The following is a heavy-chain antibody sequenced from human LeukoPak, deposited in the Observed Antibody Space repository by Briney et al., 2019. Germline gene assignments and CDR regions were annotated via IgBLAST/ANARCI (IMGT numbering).Heavy chain of an antibody. CDR2: IYHSGST. CDR3: ARSSTFFGAHFDY. Sequence: SETLSLTCTVSGGSISSGGYYWSWIRQPPGKGLEWIGYIYHSGSTYYNPSLKSRVTISVDRSKNQSSLKLSSVTAADTAVYYCARSSTFFGAHFDYWGQGTLVTVSS. D-gene: IGHD3-3*01. J-gene: IGHJ4*02. CDR1: GGSISSGGYY. V-gene: IGHV4-30-2*01.